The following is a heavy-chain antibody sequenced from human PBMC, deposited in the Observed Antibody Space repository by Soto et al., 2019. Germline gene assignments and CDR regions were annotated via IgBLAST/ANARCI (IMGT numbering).Heavy chain of an antibody. Sequence: EVQLLESGGGSVQPGGSLRLSCAASGFTFSSYAMHWVRRPPGKGLEWVSSISGSGGTAYYADSLKGRFSISRDSLVNTLYLQMNRLRAEDTAVYYCAKGRGQNWNFDYWGQGTLVTVSP. D-gene: IGHD1-1*01. CDR3: AKGRGQNWNFDY. V-gene: IGHV3-23*01. CDR2: ISGSGGTA. J-gene: IGHJ4*02. CDR1: GFTFSSYA.